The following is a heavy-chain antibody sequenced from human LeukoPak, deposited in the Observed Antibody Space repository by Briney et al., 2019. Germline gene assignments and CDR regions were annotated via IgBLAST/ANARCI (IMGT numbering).Heavy chain of an antibody. V-gene: IGHV3-53*01. CDR2: IYSGGST. J-gene: IGHJ4*02. CDR3: ARYRPNTSLDY. D-gene: IGHD4-11*01. CDR1: GFTVSSNY. Sequence: TGGSLRLSCAASGFTVSSNYMSWVRQAPGKGLEWVSVIYSGGSTNYADSVKGRFTISRDNSKNTLYLQMNSLRAEDTAVYYCARYRPNTSLDYWGQGTLVTVSS.